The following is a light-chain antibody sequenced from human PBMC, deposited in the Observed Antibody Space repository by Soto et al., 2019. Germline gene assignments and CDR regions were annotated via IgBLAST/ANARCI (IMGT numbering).Light chain of an antibody. CDR3: QSYDTSLSGSVV. CDR2: GNS. V-gene: IGLV1-40*01. J-gene: IGLJ2*01. CDR1: SSNIGAGYD. Sequence: QSVLTQPPSVSGAPGQRVTISCTGSSSNIGAGYDVHWYQHLPGTAPKLLIYGNSNRPSWVPDRFSGSKSGTSASLAITGLQAEDEADYYRQSYDTSLSGSVVFGGGTQLTVL.